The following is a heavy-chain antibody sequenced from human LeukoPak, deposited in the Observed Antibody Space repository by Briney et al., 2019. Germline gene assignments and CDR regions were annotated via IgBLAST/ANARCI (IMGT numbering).Heavy chain of an antibody. CDR2: TYYRSKWYH. Sequence: SQTPSLTCAISVDSVSSNNAAWVWIRQSPSRGLEWLGRTYYRSKWYHDYAVSVKSRISFNPDTSKNQFFLQLNSVTPEDTAVYYCARDVNGAFTRSWFDPWGQGTRVTVS. V-gene: IGHV6-1*01. D-gene: IGHD4-17*01. CDR1: VDSVSSNNAA. J-gene: IGHJ5*02. CDR3: ARDVNGAFTRSWFDP.